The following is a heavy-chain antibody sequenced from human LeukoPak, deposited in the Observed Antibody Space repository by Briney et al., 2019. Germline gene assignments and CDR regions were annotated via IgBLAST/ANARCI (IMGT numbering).Heavy chain of an antibody. CDR3: ARSQEYCSGGSCYEDWFDP. J-gene: IGHJ5*02. D-gene: IGHD2-15*01. Sequence: RPSETLSLTCTVAGGSISSGSYYWSWIRQPAGKGLEWIGRIHTSGSSNYSPSLKSRVTILVDTSKNQFSLKLSSVTAADTAVYYCARSQEYCSGGSCYEDWFDPWGQGTLVTVSS. CDR2: IHTSGSS. CDR1: GGSISSGSYY. V-gene: IGHV4-61*02.